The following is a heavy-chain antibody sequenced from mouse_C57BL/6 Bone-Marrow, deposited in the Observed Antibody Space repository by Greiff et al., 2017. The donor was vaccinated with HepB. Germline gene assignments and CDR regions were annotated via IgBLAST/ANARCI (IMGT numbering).Heavy chain of an antibody. D-gene: IGHD2-4*01. Sequence: QVQLQQSGAELAKPGASVKLSCKASGYTFTSYWMPWVTQRPGQGLEWIGYINPSSGYTKYNQKFKDKATLTADKSSSTAYMQLSSLTYEDSAVDYGARIDYVPVYWGQGTLVTVSA. J-gene: IGHJ3*01. CDR3: ARIDYVPVY. V-gene: IGHV1-7*01. CDR2: INPSSGYT. CDR1: GYTFTSYW.